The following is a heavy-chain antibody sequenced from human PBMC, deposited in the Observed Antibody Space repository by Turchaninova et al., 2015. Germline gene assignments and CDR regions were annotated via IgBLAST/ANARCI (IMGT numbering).Heavy chain of an antibody. Sequence: EGYLLESGGGLVQLGGSLRSSCSASGFPLGTSGFTFNTYVRGGSRQGPGRWREWFSAISSSDTSTYSADSVKGPITGSRENSKNTLSLQMSSLRAEDTAAYYCVVRRLEYTFDSWGQGTLVTVSS. D-gene: IGHD6-6*01. CDR1: GFTFNTYV. J-gene: IGHJ4*02. CDR2: ISSSDTST. CDR3: VVRRLEYTFDS. V-gene: IGHV3-23*01.